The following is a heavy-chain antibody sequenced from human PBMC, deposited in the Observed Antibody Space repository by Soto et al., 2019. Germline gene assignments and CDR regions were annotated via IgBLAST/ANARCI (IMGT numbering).Heavy chain of an antibody. D-gene: IGHD5-18*01. J-gene: IGHJ4*02. CDR3: AREAAMVSVDY. CDR2: IKEDGSER. CDR1: GFKFIHYC. Sequence: GRLLRHRCAAAGFKFIHYCSSCIRQAPGKGLEWVANIKEDGSERYYVDSVKGRFTISRDNAKNSLYLQMNSLGVEDTAVYYCAREAAMVSVDYWGQGTPVTVSS. V-gene: IGHV3-7*01.